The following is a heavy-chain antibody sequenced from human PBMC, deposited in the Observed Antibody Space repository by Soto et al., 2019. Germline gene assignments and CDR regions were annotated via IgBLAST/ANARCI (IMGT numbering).Heavy chain of an antibody. V-gene: IGHV4-31*03. D-gene: IGHD5-12*01. CDR1: GGSISSGGYY. Sequence: SETLSLTCTVSGGSISSGGYYWSWIRQHPGKGLEWIGYIYYSGSTYYNPSLKSRVTISVDTSKNQFSLKLSSVTAADTAVYYCARDIVATKNQYYYYGMDVWGQGTTVTVSS. CDR3: ARDIVATKNQYYYYGMDV. CDR2: IYYSGST. J-gene: IGHJ6*02.